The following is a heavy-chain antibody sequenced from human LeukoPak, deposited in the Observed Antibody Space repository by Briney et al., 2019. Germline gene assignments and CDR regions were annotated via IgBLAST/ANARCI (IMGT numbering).Heavy chain of an antibody. J-gene: IGHJ4*02. Sequence: SVKVSCKASGGTFSSYAISWVRQAPGQGLGWMGGIIPIFGTANYAQKFQGRVTITADESTSTAYMELSSLRSEDTAVYYCATRAVADDSLFDYWGQGTLVTVSS. CDR3: ATRAVADDSLFDY. CDR2: IIPIFGTA. D-gene: IGHD6-19*01. CDR1: GGTFSSYA. V-gene: IGHV1-69*01.